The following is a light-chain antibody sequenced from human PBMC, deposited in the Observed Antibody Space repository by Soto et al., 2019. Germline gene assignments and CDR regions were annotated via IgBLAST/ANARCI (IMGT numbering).Light chain of an antibody. CDR3: QQYCTYPPWT. CDR1: QGSCIW. J-gene: IGKJ1*01. CDR2: NAS. Sequence: DIQMTQSPATLSASVGERVTITCRASQGSCIWLAGYAQKPGKAPKFLIYNASSLDSGVPSRFSGSGSGTEFTLTISRLQPDDFAAYYCQQYCTYPPWTFGQGTKVDIK. V-gene: IGKV1-5*03.